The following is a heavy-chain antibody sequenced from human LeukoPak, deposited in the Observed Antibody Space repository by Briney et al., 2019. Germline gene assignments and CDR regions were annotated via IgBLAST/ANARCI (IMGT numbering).Heavy chain of an antibody. CDR1: GFTLIDYY. D-gene: IGHD3-22*01. J-gene: IGHJ4*02. CDR2: ISGSGRTI. Sequence: GGSLRLSCAASGFTLIDYYVSWIRQAPGKGLEWVSNISGSGRTIYYADSVKGRFTISRDNAKNSLYLQMNSLRAEDTAVYYCARDHTYYYDSSGYYGYWGQGTLVTVSS. V-gene: IGHV3-11*01. CDR3: ARDHTYYYDSSGYYGY.